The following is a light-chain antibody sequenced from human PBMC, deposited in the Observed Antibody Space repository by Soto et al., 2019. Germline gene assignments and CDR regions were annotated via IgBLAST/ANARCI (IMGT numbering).Light chain of an antibody. CDR3: QSSDSSLTASYV. Sequence: QSVLTQPPSLSGAPGQRVTISCTGSSSNLGAGYDVHWYQHLPGRAPKLLIYGDNNRPSGVPDRFSGSKSGTSASLAITGLQAEDEGDYYCQSSDSSLTASYVFGTGTKLTVL. J-gene: IGLJ1*01. CDR2: GDN. V-gene: IGLV1-40*01. CDR1: SSNLGAGYD.